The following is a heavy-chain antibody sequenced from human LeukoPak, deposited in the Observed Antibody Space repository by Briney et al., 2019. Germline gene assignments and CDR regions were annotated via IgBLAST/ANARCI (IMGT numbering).Heavy chain of an antibody. CDR2: ISGSGGNT. CDR1: GVTFSSYV. V-gene: IGHV3-23*01. Sequence: GGSLRLSCAASGVTFSSYVMSWVRQAPGKGLEWVSAISGSGGNTYYADSVKGRFTISRDNFKNTLYLQMNSLRAEDTAVYYCAKPSGINYDILTGSRGGFDYWGQGTLVTVSS. CDR3: AKPSGINYDILTGSRGGFDY. J-gene: IGHJ4*02. D-gene: IGHD3-9*01.